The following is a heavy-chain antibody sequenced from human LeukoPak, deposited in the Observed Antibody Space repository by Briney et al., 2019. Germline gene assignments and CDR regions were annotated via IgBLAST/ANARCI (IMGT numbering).Heavy chain of an antibody. J-gene: IGHJ6*02. CDR1: GGSISSGGYY. CDR3: ARDSRDYYGMDV. V-gene: IGHV4-31*03. CDR2: IYYSGST. Sequence: SETLSLTCTVSGGSISSGGYYWSWIRQHPGKGLEWIGYIYYSGSTYYNPSLKSRVTISVDTSKNQFSLKLSSVTAADTAVYYCARDSRDYYGMDVWGQGTTVTVSS.